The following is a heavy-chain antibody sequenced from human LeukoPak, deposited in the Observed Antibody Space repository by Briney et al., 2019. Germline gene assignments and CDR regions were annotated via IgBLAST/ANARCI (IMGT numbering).Heavy chain of an antibody. CDR3: ARVMYYYASGSLVVYYFDS. CDR1: GFTFSSYW. CDR2: ISYDGTTA. D-gene: IGHD3-10*01. V-gene: IGHV3-74*01. Sequence: TGGSLRLSCAASGFTFSSYWMHWVRQAPGKGLVWVSRISYDGTTATYADSVKGQFTISRDNAKNTLYLQMNSLRAEDTAVYYCARVMYYYASGSLVVYYFDSWGQGTLATVSS. J-gene: IGHJ4*02.